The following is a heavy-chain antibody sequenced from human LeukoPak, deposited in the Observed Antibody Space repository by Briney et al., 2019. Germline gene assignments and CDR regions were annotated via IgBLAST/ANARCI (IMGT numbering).Heavy chain of an antibody. V-gene: IGHV1-18*04. CDR1: GYTFTSYY. CDR3: ARDLKLGYCSGGSCYYFDY. Sequence: ASVKVSCKASGYTFTSYYMHWVRQAPGQGLEWMGWISAYNGNTNYAQKLQGRVTMTTDTSTSTAYMELRSLRSDDTAVYYCARDLKLGYCSGGSCYYFDYWGQGTLVTVSS. J-gene: IGHJ4*02. D-gene: IGHD2-15*01. CDR2: ISAYNGNT.